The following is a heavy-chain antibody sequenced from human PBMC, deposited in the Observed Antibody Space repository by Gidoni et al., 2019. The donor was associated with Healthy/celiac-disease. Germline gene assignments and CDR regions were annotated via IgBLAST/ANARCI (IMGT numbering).Heavy chain of an antibody. V-gene: IGHV4-4*07. Sequence: QVQLQESGPGLVKPSETLSLTCTASGCSISSSYWSWFRQTAGKGLEWSGRIYTSGSTNYNTALKSRVTMSVDTSKNRFSLKLSSVTAADTAVYYCARAGDSSGYYSGDFDYWGQGTLVTVSS. CDR2: IYTSGST. J-gene: IGHJ4*02. CDR1: GCSISSSY. CDR3: ARAGDSSGYYSGDFDY. D-gene: IGHD3-22*01.